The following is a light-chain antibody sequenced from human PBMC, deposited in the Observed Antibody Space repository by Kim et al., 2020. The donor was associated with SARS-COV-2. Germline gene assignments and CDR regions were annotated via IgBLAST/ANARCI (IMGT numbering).Light chain of an antibody. V-gene: IGLV2-14*03. CDR2: NVS. CDR1: SSDIGGYNY. Sequence: QSALTQPASASGSPGQSITISCIGTSSDIGGYNYVSWYQQHPGKVPKLMIYNVSKRPSGVSNRFSASKSGNTASLTISGLQAEDEADYYCSSYASSRYVLFGGGTQLTVL. J-gene: IGLJ2*01. CDR3: SSYASSRYVL.